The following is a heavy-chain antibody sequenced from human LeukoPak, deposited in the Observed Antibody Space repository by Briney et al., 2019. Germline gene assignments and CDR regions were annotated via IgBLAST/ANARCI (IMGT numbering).Heavy chain of an antibody. V-gene: IGHV3-64*01. J-gene: IGHJ4*02. D-gene: IGHD3-9*01. Sequence: GGSLRLSCAASGFTFSSYAMHWVRQAPGKGLEYVSAISSNGGSTYYANSVKGRFTISRDNSKNTLYLQMNSLRAEDTAVYYCARGTDYDILTGYYYWGQGTLVTVSS. CDR3: ARGTDYDILTGYYY. CDR2: ISSNGGST. CDR1: GFTFSSYA.